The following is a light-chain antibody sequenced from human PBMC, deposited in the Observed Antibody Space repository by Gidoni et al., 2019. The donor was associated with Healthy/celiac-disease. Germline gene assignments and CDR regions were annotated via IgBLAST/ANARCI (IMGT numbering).Light chain of an antibody. Sequence: EIVLTQSPATLSLSPGERATLSCRASQSVSSYLAWYQQKPGQAPRLLIYDASNRATGIPARFSGSGSGTDFTLTISSLEPKAFAVYYCQQRSNWPPFTFGPXTKVDIK. CDR2: DAS. CDR1: QSVSSY. V-gene: IGKV3-11*01. J-gene: IGKJ3*01. CDR3: QQRSNWPPFT.